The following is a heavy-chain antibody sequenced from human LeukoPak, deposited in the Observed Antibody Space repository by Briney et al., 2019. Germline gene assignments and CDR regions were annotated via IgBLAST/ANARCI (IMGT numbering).Heavy chain of an antibody. Sequence: PGGSLRLSCAASGFTFSIYAMSWVRQAPGKGLEWVSAISGSGGSTYYADSVKGRFTISRDNSKNTLYLQMNSLRAEDTAVYYCAKDKCSGGSCYPLNLDYWGQGTLVTVSS. D-gene: IGHD2-15*01. CDR3: AKDKCSGGSCYPLNLDY. CDR2: ISGSGGST. J-gene: IGHJ4*02. CDR1: GFTFSIYA. V-gene: IGHV3-23*01.